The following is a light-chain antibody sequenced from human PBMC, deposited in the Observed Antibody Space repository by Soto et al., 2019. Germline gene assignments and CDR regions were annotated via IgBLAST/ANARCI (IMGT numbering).Light chain of an antibody. CDR3: QQYNSYQWT. J-gene: IGKJ1*01. Sequence: DIQMTQSTSTLSASVGDRVTITCRASQSISSWLAWYQQKPGKAPKLLIYDASSLESGVPSRFSGSGSGTEFTLTISSLQPDDFATYYCQQYNSYQWTFGQGTKVDIK. V-gene: IGKV1-5*01. CDR2: DAS. CDR1: QSISSW.